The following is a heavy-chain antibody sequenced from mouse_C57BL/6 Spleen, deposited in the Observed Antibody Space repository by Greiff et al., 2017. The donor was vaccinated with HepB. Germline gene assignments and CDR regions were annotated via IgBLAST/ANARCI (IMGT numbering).Heavy chain of an antibody. CDR1: GYTFTSYT. J-gene: IGHJ4*01. V-gene: IGHV1-4*01. CDR3: ATIYYDYDNYAMDY. CDR2: INPSSGDT. D-gene: IGHD2-4*01. Sequence: VKLVESGAELARPGASVKMSCKASGYTFTSYTMHWVKQRPGQGLEWIGYINPSSGDTKYNQKFKDKATLTADKSSSTAYMQLSSLTSEDSAVYYCATIYYDYDNYAMDYWGQGTSVTVSS.